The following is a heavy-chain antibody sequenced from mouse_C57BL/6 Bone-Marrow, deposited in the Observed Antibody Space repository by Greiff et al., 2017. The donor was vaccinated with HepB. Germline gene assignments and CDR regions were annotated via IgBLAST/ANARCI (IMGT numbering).Heavy chain of an antibody. CDR1: GYTFTSYW. Sequence: QVQLQQPGAELVKPGASVKMSCKASGYTFTSYWLTWVKQRPGQGLEWIGDIYPGSGSTNYNEKFKSKATLTVDTSSSTAYMQLSSLTSEDSAVYYCARDYYGLLYWYFDVWGTGTTVTVSS. CDR3: ARDYYGLLYWYFDV. D-gene: IGHD1-1*01. V-gene: IGHV1-55*01. CDR2: IYPGSGST. J-gene: IGHJ1*03.